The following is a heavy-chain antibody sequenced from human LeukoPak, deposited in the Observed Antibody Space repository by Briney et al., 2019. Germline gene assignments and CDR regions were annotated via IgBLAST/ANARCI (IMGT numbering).Heavy chain of an antibody. J-gene: IGHJ6*03. CDR3: ARGGDYGGNSRYYYMDV. D-gene: IGHD4-23*01. V-gene: IGHV3-30*04. Sequence: AGGSLRLSCAASGFTFSSYAMHWVRQAPGKGLEWVAVISYDGSNKYYADSVKGRFTISRDNSKNTLYLQMNSLRAEDTAVYYCARGGDYGGNSRYYYMDVWGKGTTVTVSS. CDR1: GFTFSSYA. CDR2: ISYDGSNK.